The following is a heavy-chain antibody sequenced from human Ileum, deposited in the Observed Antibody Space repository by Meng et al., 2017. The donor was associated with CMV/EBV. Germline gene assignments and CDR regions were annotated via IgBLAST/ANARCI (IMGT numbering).Heavy chain of an antibody. V-gene: IGHV4-59*02. CDR1: VDSVKYYS. CDR2: IYSGST. CDR3: ARGSGGVTTTGSFDS. J-gene: IGHJ4*02. D-gene: IGHD4-17*01. Sequence: QDSGSALGRPSATPSLTCAASVDSVKYYSWTWIRQPPGKGLEWIGNIYSGSTTSHPSLNSRDLISVDTANNQFFLKLSSVTAADTAVYYCARGSGGVTTTGSFDSWGQGTLVTVSS.